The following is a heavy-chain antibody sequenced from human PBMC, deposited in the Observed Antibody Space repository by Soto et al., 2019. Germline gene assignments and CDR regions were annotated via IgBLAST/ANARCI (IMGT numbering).Heavy chain of an antibody. J-gene: IGHJ4*02. CDR3: GIGDSSGYYNTIDY. CDR2: ISYDGSNK. CDR1: GFTFSSYA. D-gene: IGHD3-22*01. V-gene: IGHV3-30-3*01. Sequence: QVQLVESGGGVVQPGRSLRLSCAASGFTFSSYAMHWVRQAPGKGLEWVAVISYDGSNKYYADSVKGRFTISRDNSKNTRYLQMNSLRAEDTAVYYCGIGDSSGYYNTIDYWGQGTLVTVSS.